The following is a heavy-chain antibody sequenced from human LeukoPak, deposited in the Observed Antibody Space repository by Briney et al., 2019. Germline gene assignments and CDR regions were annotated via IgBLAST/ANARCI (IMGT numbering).Heavy chain of an antibody. CDR3: ARDTVNGPFVISLDL. V-gene: IGHV3-48*03. Sequence: GGSLRLSCSASGFIFSSYEMNWVRQAPGKGPEWVAHINSADNVQYYTDSVRGRFTMSRGNAKDLLFLQMNSLRDDDTAVYYCARDTVNGPFVISLDLWGQGVLVTVSS. CDR1: GFIFSSYE. D-gene: IGHD2-8*01. J-gene: IGHJ5*02. CDR2: INSADNVQ.